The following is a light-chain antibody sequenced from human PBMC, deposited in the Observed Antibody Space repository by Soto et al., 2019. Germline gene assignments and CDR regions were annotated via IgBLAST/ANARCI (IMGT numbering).Light chain of an antibody. CDR2: ASS. CDR3: QQYNNWPLT. V-gene: IGKV3-15*01. CDR1: QSVSSN. J-gene: IGKJ4*01. Sequence: EIVMTQSPATLSVSPGERATLSCRASQSVSSNLAWYQQKPGQAPRLLIYASSTRATGIPARFSGSESGTEFTLTISGLQSEDFAVYYCQQYNNWPLTFGGGTKVEIK.